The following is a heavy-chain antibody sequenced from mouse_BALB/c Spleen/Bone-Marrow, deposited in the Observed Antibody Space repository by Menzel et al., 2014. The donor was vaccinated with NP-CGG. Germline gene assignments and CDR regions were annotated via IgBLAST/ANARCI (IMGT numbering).Heavy chain of an antibody. J-gene: IGHJ4*01. V-gene: IGHV14-3*02. CDR2: IDPANGNT. Sequence: VQLQQSGAVLVKPGASVKLSCTASGFNIKDTYMHWVKQRPEQGLEWIGRIDPANGNTKYDPKFQGKATITADTSSNTAYLQHSILTSEDTAVDYCARYYWYGFHAMDYWGQGTSVTVSA. D-gene: IGHD2-14*01. CDR3: ARYYWYGFHAMDY. CDR1: GFNIKDTY.